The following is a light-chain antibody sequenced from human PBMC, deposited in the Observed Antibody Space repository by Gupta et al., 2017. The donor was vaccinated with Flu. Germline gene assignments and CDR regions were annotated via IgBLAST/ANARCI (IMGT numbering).Light chain of an antibody. CDR2: GKN. V-gene: IGLV3-19*01. CDR3: FIQASSGTHGV. Sequence: SSELTQDPTVSVALGQTVRITCQGDGLRSCYASWYQQKPGPAPLLVIYGKNERPSGIPDRFSGSSSGATTSLTITGAQAEDEADYYCFIQASSGTHGVFGGGTTLTVL. J-gene: IGLJ3*02. CDR1: GLRSCY.